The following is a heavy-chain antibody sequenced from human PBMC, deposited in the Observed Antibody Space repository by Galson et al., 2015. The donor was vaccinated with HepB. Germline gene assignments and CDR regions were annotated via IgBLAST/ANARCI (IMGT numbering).Heavy chain of an antibody. CDR3: STKFNY. V-gene: IGHV3-15*01. J-gene: IGHJ4*02. Sequence: SLRLSCAASGFTFSDAWMSWVRQAPGKGLEWVGRIKRKSDNGTTDYAAPVKGRFTISRDDSKSTVYLQMNSLQTEDTALYYCSTKFNYWGQGTLVTVSS. CDR2: IKRKSDNGTT. CDR1: GFTFSDAW.